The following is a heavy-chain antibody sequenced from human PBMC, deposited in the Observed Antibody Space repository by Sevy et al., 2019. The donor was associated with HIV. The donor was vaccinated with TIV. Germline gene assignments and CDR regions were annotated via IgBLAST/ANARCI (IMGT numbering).Heavy chain of an antibody. V-gene: IGHV3-30*02. J-gene: IGHJ4*02. CDR3: VKEGGGEGGDH. CDR1: GFSYSSYG. D-gene: IGHD2-21*01. CDR2: IQYDGSNK. Sequence: GGSLRLSCAASGFSYSSYGMHWVRQAPGKGLEWVAYIQYDGSNKDYAHSVKGRVTISVDNSKNPLDLQMNSLRVEDTAVYYCVKEGGGEGGDHWGQGTLVTVSS.